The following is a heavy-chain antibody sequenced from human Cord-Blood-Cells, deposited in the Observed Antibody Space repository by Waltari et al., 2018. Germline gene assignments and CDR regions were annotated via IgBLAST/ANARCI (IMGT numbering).Heavy chain of an antibody. Sequence: QVQLQQWGAGLLKPSETLSLTCAVSGGSFSGYYWSWLGQPPGKGLEWIGEINHSGSTNYNPSLKSRVTISVDTSKNQFSLKLSSVTAADTAVYYCADLNYYDSSGYYWFDPWGQGTLVTVSS. CDR3: ADLNYYDSSGYYWFDP. V-gene: IGHV4-34*01. J-gene: IGHJ5*02. CDR2: INHSGST. CDR1: GGSFSGYY. D-gene: IGHD3-22*01.